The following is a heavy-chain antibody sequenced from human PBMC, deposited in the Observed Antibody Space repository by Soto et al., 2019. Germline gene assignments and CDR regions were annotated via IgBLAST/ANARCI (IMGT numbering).Heavy chain of an antibody. CDR3: ARNKGGEFLKGSGMDV. CDR2: IYHNGET. CDR1: GDSITAYY. Sequence: QMQLQESGPGLVKPSETLSLICSVSGDSITAYYLSWLRQSPGKELEWIGYIYHNGETNYKPSLRSRVTIAADTSKTEFSLRLSSVTAADTGVYYCARNKGGEFLKGSGMDVWGQGTTVIVSS. D-gene: IGHD3-10*01. J-gene: IGHJ6*02. V-gene: IGHV4-59*01.